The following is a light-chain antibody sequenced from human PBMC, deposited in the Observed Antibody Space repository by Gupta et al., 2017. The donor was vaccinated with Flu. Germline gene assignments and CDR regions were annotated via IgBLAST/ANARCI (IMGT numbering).Light chain of an antibody. V-gene: IGKV3-11*01. CDR1: QSVSSY. Sequence: EIVLTQSPATLSLPPGERATLSCRASQSVSSYLAWYQQKPGQAPRLLIYDASNRATGIPARFSGSGYGTDFTLTISSLEPEDFAVYYCQQHSNWPQYSFGQGTKMEIK. CDR2: DAS. J-gene: IGKJ2*03. CDR3: QQHSNWPQYS.